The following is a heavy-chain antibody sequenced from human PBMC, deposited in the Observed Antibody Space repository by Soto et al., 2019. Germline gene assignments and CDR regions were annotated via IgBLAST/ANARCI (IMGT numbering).Heavy chain of an antibody. CDR2: IYYSGST. CDR3: ASINYGSGNNWFDP. CDR1: GGSISSSSYY. Sequence: QLQLQESGPGLVKPSETLSLTCTVSGGSISSSSYYWGWIRQPPGKGLEWIGSIYYSGSTYCNPSLRRRVTIAVDTSTTQFSLKLSSVTAADTAVYYCASINYGSGNNWFDPWGRGTLVTVSS. D-gene: IGHD3-10*01. V-gene: IGHV4-39*01. J-gene: IGHJ5*02.